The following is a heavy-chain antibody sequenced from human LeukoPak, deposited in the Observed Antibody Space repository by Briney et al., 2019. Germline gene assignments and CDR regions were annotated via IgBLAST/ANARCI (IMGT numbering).Heavy chain of an antibody. J-gene: IGHJ4*02. V-gene: IGHV1-2*06. D-gene: IGHD3-22*01. CDR1: GYTFTGYY. Sequence: ASVKVSCKASGYTFTGYYMHWVRQAPGQGLEWMGRFNPNSGGTNYAQKFQGRVTMTRDTSISTAYMELSRLRSDDTAVYYCARVPESWDSSGYYYEASFDYWGQGTLVTVSS. CDR3: ARVPESWDSSGYYYEASFDY. CDR2: FNPNSGGT.